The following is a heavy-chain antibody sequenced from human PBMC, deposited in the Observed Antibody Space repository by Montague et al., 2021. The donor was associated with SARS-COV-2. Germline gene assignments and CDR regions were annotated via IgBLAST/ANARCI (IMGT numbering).Heavy chain of an antibody. V-gene: IGHV4-59*13. CDR3: ARDFDY. CDR1: GGSISSYY. CDR2: MYYSGST. J-gene: IGHJ4*02. Sequence: SETLSLTCTVSGGSISSYYWSWIRQPPGKGLEWIGYMYYSGSTNYNPSLKSRVTLSVDTSKNQFSLKLSSVTAADTAVYYCARDFDYWGQGTPVTVSS.